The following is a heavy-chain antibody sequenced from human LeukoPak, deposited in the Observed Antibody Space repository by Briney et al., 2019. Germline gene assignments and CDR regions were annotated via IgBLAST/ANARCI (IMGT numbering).Heavy chain of an antibody. CDR1: GFTFSGYW. CDR2: IKQDGSEK. D-gene: IGHD3-22*01. V-gene: IGHV3-7*01. J-gene: IGHJ4*02. Sequence: GGSLRLSCAASGFTFSGYWMSWVRQAPGKGLEWVANIKQDGSEKYYVDSVKGRFTISRDNAKNSLYLQMNSLRAEDTAVSYCARGEGYYDSSGYVYYFDYWGQGTLVTVSS. CDR3: ARGEGYYDSSGYVYYFDY.